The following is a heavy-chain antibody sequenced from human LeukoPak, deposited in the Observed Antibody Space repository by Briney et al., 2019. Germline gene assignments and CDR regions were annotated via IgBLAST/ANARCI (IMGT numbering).Heavy chain of an antibody. J-gene: IGHJ4*02. CDR2: IIPIFGTA. V-gene: IGHV1-69*05. CDR3: ARDSWGAVAGTLDY. D-gene: IGHD6-19*01. CDR1: GGTFSSYA. Sequence: SVKVSCKASGGTFSSYAISWVRQAPGQGLEWMGGIIPIFGTANYAQKFQGRVTITTDESTSAAYMELSSLRSEDTAVYYCARDSWGAVAGTLDYWGQGTLVTVSS.